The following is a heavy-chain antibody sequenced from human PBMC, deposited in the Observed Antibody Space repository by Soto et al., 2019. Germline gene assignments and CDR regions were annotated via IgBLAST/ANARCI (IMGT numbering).Heavy chain of an antibody. CDR2: INHSGST. CDR1: GGSFSGYY. J-gene: IGHJ5*02. D-gene: IGHD5-18*01. CDR3: ARSAYRKGYSYGYMEGGWFDP. V-gene: IGHV4-34*01. Sequence: SETLSLTCAVYGGSFSGYYWSWIRQPPGKGLEWIGEINHSGSTNYNPSLKSRVTISVDTSKNQFSLKLSSVTAADTAVYYCARSAYRKGYSYGYMEGGWFDPWGQGTLVTVSS.